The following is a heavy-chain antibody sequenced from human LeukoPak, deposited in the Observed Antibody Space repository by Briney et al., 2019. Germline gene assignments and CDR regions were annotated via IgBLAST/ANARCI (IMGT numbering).Heavy chain of an antibody. CDR2: IYYTGST. CDR3: ASNDAFDI. J-gene: IGHJ3*02. Sequence: SETLSLTCTVSGGSLSSSSYYWGWIRQPPGKGLEWIGSIYYTGSTYYNPSLKSRVTISVDTSKNQFSLRLSSVTAADTAVYYCASNDAFDIWGQGTMVTVSS. V-gene: IGHV4-39*01. CDR1: GGSLSSSSYY.